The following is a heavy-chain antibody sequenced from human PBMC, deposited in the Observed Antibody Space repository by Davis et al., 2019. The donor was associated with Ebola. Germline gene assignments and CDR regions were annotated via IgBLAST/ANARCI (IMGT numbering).Heavy chain of an antibody. Sequence: ASVKVSCKASGYTFSSFAITWVREAPGQGLEWMGWISGYDGNTNYAQKVQGRVTMTTDTSTSTAYMELRSLRSDDTAVYYCARGSENYCIGTTCYLSEADFWGQGTQVTVS. D-gene: IGHD2-15*01. CDR2: ISGYDGNT. V-gene: IGHV1-18*01. J-gene: IGHJ4*02. CDR1: GYTFSSFA. CDR3: ARGSENYCIGTTCYLSEADF.